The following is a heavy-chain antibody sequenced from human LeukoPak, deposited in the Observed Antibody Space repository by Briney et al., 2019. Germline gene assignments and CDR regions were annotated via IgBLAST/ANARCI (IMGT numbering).Heavy chain of an antibody. CDR1: GGSISSYY. V-gene: IGHV4-59*01. J-gene: IGHJ4*02. CDR2: IYYSGST. Sequence: SETLSLTCTVSGGSISSYYWSWIRQPPGKGLEWIGYIYYSGSTNYNPSLKSRVTTSVDTSKNQFSLKLSSVTAADTAVYYCARGEYSGYEFDYWGQGTLVTVSS. D-gene: IGHD5-12*01. CDR3: ARGEYSGYEFDY.